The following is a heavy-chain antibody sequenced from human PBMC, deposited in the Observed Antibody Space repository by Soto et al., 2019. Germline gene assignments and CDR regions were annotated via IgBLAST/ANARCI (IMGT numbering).Heavy chain of an antibody. V-gene: IGHV3-23*01. D-gene: IGHD6-19*01. CDR3: ARDAHRYSSGWDYYFFDY. CDR2: ISGSGGST. Sequence: GGSLRLSCAASGFTFSSYAMHWVRQAPGKGLEWVSAISGSGGSTYYADSVKGRFTISRDNAKNSLYLQMNSLRAEDTAVYYCARDAHRYSSGWDYYFFDYWGQGTLVTVSS. J-gene: IGHJ4*02. CDR1: GFTFSSYA.